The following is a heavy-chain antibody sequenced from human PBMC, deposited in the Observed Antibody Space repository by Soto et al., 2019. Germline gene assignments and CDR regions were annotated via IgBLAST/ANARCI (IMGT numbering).Heavy chain of an antibody. D-gene: IGHD2-2*01. Sequence: LSLTCTVSGGSISSYYWSWIRQPPGKGLEWIGYIYYSGSTNYNPSLKSRVTISVDTSKNQFSLKLSSVTAADTAVYYCARVSTGDYYYGMDVWGQGTTVTVSS. J-gene: IGHJ6*02. V-gene: IGHV4-59*01. CDR2: IYYSGST. CDR3: ARVSTGDYYYGMDV. CDR1: GGSISSYY.